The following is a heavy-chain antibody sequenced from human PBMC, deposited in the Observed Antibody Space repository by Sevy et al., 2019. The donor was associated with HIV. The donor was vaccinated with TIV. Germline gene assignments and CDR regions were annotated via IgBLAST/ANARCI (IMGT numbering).Heavy chain of an antibody. D-gene: IGHD6-19*01. CDR1: GGSVSSGSYY. Sequence: SETLSLTCTVSGGSVSSGSYYWSWIRQPPGKGLEWIGYIYYSGSTNYNPSLKSRVTISVDTSKNQFSLKLSSVTAADTAVYYCATVAGLDYYYGMDVWGQWTTVTVSS. J-gene: IGHJ6*02. CDR3: ATVAGLDYYYGMDV. V-gene: IGHV4-61*01. CDR2: IYYSGST.